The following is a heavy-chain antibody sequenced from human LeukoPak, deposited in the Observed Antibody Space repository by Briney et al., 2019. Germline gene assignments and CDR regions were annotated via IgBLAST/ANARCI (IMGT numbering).Heavy chain of an antibody. V-gene: IGHV3-23*01. D-gene: IGHD6-13*01. CDR2: ISGSGGST. J-gene: IGHJ4*02. Sequence: GRSLRLSCVASEFTFSSYSMSWVRQAPGKGLEWVSDISGSGGSTYYADSVKGRFTIFRDNSKNTLYLQMNRLRDEDTAVYYCAKRGLAAALFRWGQGTLVTVSS. CDR1: EFTFSSYS. CDR3: AKRGLAAALFR.